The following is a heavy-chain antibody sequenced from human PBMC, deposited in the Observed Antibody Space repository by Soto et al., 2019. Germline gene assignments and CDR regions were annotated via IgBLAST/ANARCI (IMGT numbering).Heavy chain of an antibody. CDR2: ISSSSSYI. J-gene: IGHJ4*02. D-gene: IGHD3-22*01. Sequence: EVQLVESGGGLVKPGGSLRLSCAASGFTFSSYSMNGVRQAPGKGLEWVSSISSSSSYIYYADSVKGRFTISRDNAKNPLYLQMNSRRAEDTAVYYCARDYDSSGYDYWGQGTLVTVSS. V-gene: IGHV3-21*01. CDR1: GFTFSSYS. CDR3: ARDYDSSGYDY.